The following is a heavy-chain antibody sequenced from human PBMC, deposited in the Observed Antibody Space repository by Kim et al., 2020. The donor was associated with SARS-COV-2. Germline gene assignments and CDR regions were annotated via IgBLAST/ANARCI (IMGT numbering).Heavy chain of an antibody. Sequence: SETLSLTCTVSGGSISSGGYYWSWIRQLPGKGLEWIGYIHYSGTTYYNPSLKSRVTISVDTYKNQFSLKLSSVTAADTAVYNCARKIDGSKYNWFYPWGEGTLVIVSS. J-gene: IGHJ5*02. CDR1: GGSISSGGYY. CDR3: ARKIDGSKYNWFYP. V-gene: IGHV4-31*03. D-gene: IGHD3-10*01. CDR2: IHYSGTT.